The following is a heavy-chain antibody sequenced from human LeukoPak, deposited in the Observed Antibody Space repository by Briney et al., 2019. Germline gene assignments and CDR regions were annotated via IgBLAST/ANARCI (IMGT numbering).Heavy chain of an antibody. Sequence: PGGSLRLSCAASGFTFSTYWMHWVRQAPGKGLEWVSGISGSGRTTYYTDSVKGRFTISRDDSKNTLFLQMNSLRAEDTAVYYCAHSPTTAGGTFYGMDVWGQGTTVTVSS. CDR2: ISGSGRTT. J-gene: IGHJ6*02. D-gene: IGHD6-13*01. CDR1: GFTFSTYW. V-gene: IGHV3-23*01. CDR3: AHSPTTAGGTFYGMDV.